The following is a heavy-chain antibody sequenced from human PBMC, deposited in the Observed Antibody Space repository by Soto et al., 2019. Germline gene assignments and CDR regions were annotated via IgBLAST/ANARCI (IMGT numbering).Heavy chain of an antibody. CDR2: ISPMFGAA. CDR1: GGTFNTYA. CDR3: AREVQVHTPAFVY. D-gene: IGHD3-10*01. J-gene: IGHJ4*02. Sequence: QVQLVQSGAEMKTPGSSVKVSCQSSGGTFNTYAMNWVRQAPGQGPEWMGVISPMFGAANYAPKFQGRVTITADESTGTSYMQLSSLTSEDTALYFCAREVQVHTPAFVYWGQGTLVTVSS. V-gene: IGHV1-69*19.